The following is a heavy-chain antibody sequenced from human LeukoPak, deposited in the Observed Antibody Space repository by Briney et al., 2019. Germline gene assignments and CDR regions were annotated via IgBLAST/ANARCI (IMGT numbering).Heavy chain of an antibody. CDR1: GFTFSSYW. CDR3: ATSRTFDY. CDR2: INSDGSTT. Sequence: GGSLRLSCVVSGFTFSSYWMHWVRQAPGKGLVWVSRINSDGSTTTYADSVKGRFTISRDNAKNTLYLQMNSLRVEDTAVYYCATSRTFDYRGQGTLVTVSS. V-gene: IGHV3-74*01. J-gene: IGHJ4*02.